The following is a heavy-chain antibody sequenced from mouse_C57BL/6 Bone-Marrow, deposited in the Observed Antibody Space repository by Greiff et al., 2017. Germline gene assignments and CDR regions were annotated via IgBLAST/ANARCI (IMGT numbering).Heavy chain of an antibody. D-gene: IGHD2-2*01. CDR2: INPSTGGT. CDR1: GYSFTGYY. CDR3: ATLSTIVRGWFAY. V-gene: IGHV1-42*01. J-gene: IGHJ3*01. Sequence: EVQLQQSGPELVKPGASVKISCKASGYSFTGYYMNWVKQSPEKSLEWIGEINPSTGGTTYNQKFKAKATLNVDKSSSTAYMHLKSLTSAYSAVYYCATLSTIVRGWFAYWGQGTLVTVSA.